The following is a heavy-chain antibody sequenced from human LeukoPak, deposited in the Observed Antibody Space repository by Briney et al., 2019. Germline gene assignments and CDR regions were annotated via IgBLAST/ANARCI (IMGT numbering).Heavy chain of an antibody. J-gene: IGHJ5*02. CDR3: VIPGYQQLWWFDP. V-gene: IGHV4-4*07. CDR1: GGSISSYY. Sequence: SETLSLTCTVSGGSISSYYWSWIRQPAGKGLEWIGCIYTSGSTNYNPSLKSGVTISVAKSKNQFSLKLRSVTAADTAVYYCVIPGYQQLWWFDPWGQGTLVTVSS. CDR2: IYTSGST. D-gene: IGHD6-13*01.